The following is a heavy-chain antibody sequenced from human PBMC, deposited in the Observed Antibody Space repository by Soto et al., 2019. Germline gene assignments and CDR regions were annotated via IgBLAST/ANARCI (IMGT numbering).Heavy chain of an antibody. CDR3: AKNQGVELVPLATVDWFDP. V-gene: IGHV3-23*01. Sequence: GGSLRLSCAASGFIFENFGMSWVRQAPGKGLEWISSISGSGFKKYYADSVKGRFTISRDNSKNTVYLELNNLSVEDTAVYHCAKNQGVELVPLATVDWFDPWGQGSVVTVSS. CDR2: ISGSGFKK. CDR1: GFIFENFG. D-gene: IGHD1-26*01. J-gene: IGHJ5*02.